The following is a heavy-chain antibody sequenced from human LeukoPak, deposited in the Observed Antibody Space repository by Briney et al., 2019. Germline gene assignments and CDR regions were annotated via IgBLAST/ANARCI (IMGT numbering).Heavy chain of an antibody. CDR1: GFTFSSYE. CDR3: ASRYSSGWYQVDFDY. J-gene: IGHJ4*02. V-gene: IGHV3-48*03. D-gene: IGHD6-19*01. Sequence: GGSLRLSCEASGFTFSSYEMNWVRQAPGKGLEWVSYISGSGSTIYYADSVKGRFTISRDNAKNSLYLQMNSLRAEDTAVYYCASRYSSGWYQVDFDYWGQGTLVTVSS. CDR2: ISGSGSTI.